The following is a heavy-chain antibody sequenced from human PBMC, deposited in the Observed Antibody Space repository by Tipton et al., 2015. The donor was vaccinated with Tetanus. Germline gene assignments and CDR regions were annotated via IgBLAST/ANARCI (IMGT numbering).Heavy chain of an antibody. CDR1: GGSISSSSYY. CDR3: ARAPRGYFDY. J-gene: IGHJ4*02. Sequence: QLVQSGAEVKPSETLSLTCTVSGGSISSSSYYWGWIRQPPGKGLEWIGSIYYSGSTYYNPSLKSRVTISVDTSKNQFSLKLSSGTAADTAVYYCARAPRGYFDYWGQGTLVTVSS. V-gene: IGHV4-39*01. CDR2: IYYSGST.